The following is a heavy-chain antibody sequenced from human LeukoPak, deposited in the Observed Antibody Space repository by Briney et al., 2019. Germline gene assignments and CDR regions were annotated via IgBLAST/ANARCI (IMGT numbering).Heavy chain of an antibody. CDR1: GFTFSSYA. Sequence: GGSLRLSCAASGFTFSSYAMHWVRQAPGKGLEWVSVIYSGGSTYYADSVKGRFTISRDNSKNTLYLQMNSLRAEDTAVYYCASGSGSLYWGQGTLVTVSS. D-gene: IGHD3-10*01. CDR2: IYSGGST. CDR3: ASGSGSLY. J-gene: IGHJ4*02. V-gene: IGHV3-53*01.